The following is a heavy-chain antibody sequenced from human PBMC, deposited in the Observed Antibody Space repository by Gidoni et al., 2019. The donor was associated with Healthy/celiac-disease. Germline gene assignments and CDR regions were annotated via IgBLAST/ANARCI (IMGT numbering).Heavy chain of an antibody. D-gene: IGHD7-27*01. V-gene: IGHV3-53*01. Sequence: EVQLVESGGGLIQPGGSLRLSCSASGFTVSSNYMSWVRQAPGKGLEWVSVSYSGGRTYYADSVKGRFTISRDNSKNTLYLQMNSLRAEDTAVYYCARVLTGSTKWDYYYGMDVWGQGTTVTVSS. CDR2: SYSGGRT. CDR1: GFTVSSNY. J-gene: IGHJ6*02. CDR3: ARVLTGSTKWDYYYGMDV.